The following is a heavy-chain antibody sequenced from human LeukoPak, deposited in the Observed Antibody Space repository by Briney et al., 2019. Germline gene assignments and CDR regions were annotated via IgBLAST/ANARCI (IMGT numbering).Heavy chain of an antibody. Sequence: ASVKVSCKASGYAFTRYGFSWVRQAPGQGLEWMGWISAYNGDTNYAQKFKGRVTMTTDTSTRTAYMELRSLRSDDTAVYYCARGLVDTGRSRFDYWGQGTLVTVSS. CDR2: ISAYNGDT. CDR3: ARGLVDTGRSRFDY. J-gene: IGHJ4*02. D-gene: IGHD5-12*01. CDR1: GYAFTRYG. V-gene: IGHV1-18*01.